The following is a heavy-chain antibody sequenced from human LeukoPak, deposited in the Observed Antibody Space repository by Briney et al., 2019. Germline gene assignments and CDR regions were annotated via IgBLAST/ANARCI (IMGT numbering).Heavy chain of an antibody. Sequence: PGGSLRLSCAASGFTFSSYAMSWVRQAPGKGLEWVSAISGSGGSTYYADSVRGRFTISRDNSKNTLYLQMNSLRAEDTAVYFCAKGSAQYYFEYWGQGTPVTVSS. CDR1: GFTFSSYA. CDR2: ISGSGGST. CDR3: AKGSAQYYFEY. V-gene: IGHV3-23*01. J-gene: IGHJ4*02.